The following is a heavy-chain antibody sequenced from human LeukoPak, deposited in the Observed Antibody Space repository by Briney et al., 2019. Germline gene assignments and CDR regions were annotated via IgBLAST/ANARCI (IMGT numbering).Heavy chain of an antibody. CDR1: GFTFSSCA. J-gene: IGHJ4*02. CDR3: AKGRLDGMGLLDY. CDR2: ITGSGGST. V-gene: IGHV3-23*01. D-gene: IGHD5-24*01. Sequence: GGSLRLSCAASGFTFSSCAMNWVRQAPGKGLEWVSVITGSGGSTYYADSVKGRFTISRDNSKNTLSLQMNSLRAEDTAVYCCAKGRLDGMGLLDYWGQGTLVTVSS.